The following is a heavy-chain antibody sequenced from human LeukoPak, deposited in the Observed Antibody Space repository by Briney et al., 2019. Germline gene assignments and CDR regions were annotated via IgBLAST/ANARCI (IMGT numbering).Heavy chain of an antibody. CDR3: ARYNRPPYYYYYSMAF. V-gene: IGHV4-59*01. D-gene: IGHD2/OR15-2a*01. CDR1: GGSISSYY. Sequence: SETLSLTCTVSGGSISSYYWSWIRQPPGKGLEWIGYIYYSGSTNYNPSLKSRVTISVDTSKNQFSLKLSSVTAADTAVYYCARYNRPPYYYYYSMAFWGKGTTVTSP. CDR2: IYYSGST. J-gene: IGHJ6*03.